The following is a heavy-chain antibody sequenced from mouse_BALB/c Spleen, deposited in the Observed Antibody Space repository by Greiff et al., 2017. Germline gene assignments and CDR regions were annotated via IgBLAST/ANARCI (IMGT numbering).Heavy chain of an antibody. CDR3: GRGPRGGTPVGDY. CDR1: GYSFTGYF. CDR2: INPYNGDT. J-gene: IGHJ2*01. V-gene: IGHV1-37*01. D-gene: IGHD2-14*01. Sequence: VQLKESGPELVKPGASVKISCKASGYSFTGYFLNWVKQSHGKSLEWLGRINPYNGDTFYNQKFKGKATLTVDTSSSTAHMELLSLTSEDSAVYYCGRGPRGGTPVGDYWGQGTTLTVSS.